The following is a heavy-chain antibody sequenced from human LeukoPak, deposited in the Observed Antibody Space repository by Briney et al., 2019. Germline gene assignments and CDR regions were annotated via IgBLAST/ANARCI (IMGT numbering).Heavy chain of an antibody. CDR3: VRDGDKLFQH. Sequence: SETLSLTCAVSGYSINSDYYWGWIRQPPGKGLEWIGHIYHTGNTNYNSSLKSRVTISVDTSKNQFSLKLRSVTAADTAVYYCVRDGDKLFQHWSQGTLVTVSS. CDR2: IYHTGNT. D-gene: IGHD3-3*01. CDR1: GYSINSDYY. J-gene: IGHJ1*01. V-gene: IGHV4-38-2*02.